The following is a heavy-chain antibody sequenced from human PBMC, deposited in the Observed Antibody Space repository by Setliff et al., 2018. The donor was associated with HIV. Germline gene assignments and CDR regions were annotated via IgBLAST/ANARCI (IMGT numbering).Heavy chain of an antibody. CDR3: ARHSPSDY. V-gene: IGHV1-18*01. J-gene: IGHJ4*02. Sequence: ASVKVSCKASGYTFNNYGISWVRQAPGQGLEWMGWINTHSGYTNYAQNVQGRVTVTMDTSTSTAYMELRSLKSDDTAVYYCARHSPSDYWGQGTLVTVSS. CDR2: INTHSGYT. CDR1: GYTFNNYG.